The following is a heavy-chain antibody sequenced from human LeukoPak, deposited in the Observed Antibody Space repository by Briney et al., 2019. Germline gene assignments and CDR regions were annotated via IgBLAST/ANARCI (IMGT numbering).Heavy chain of an antibody. V-gene: IGHV4-59*01. D-gene: IGHD5-12*01. J-gene: IGHJ4*02. Sequence: NPSETLSLTCTVSGGSISNYYWNWLRQPPGKGLEWIGYIYYSGSTNYNPSLSGRVTMSLDTSKNQFSLRLTSVTAADTAVYYCARGFDSKSTYFDYWGQGTLVTVSS. CDR2: IYYSGST. CDR1: GGSISNYY. CDR3: ARGFDSKSTYFDY.